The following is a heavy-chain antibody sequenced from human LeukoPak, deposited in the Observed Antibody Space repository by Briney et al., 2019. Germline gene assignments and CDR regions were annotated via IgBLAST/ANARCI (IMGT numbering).Heavy chain of an antibody. CDR2: INGDSGRT. CDR3: AKDRGYEVVFDA. V-gene: IGHV3-43*02. CDR1: GFMFDAYT. Sequence: PGGSLRLSCTASGFMFDAYTMHWVRQAPGKGLEWVSLINGDSGRTYYADSVKGRFTISRDNSKNSLYLQMNSLRTEDTGLYYCAKDRGYEVVFDARGQGTLVTVSS. J-gene: IGHJ4*02. D-gene: IGHD5-12*01.